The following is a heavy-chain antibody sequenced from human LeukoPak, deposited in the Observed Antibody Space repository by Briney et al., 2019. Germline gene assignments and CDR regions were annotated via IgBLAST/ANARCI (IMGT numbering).Heavy chain of an antibody. V-gene: IGHV4-39*01. CDR1: AGSISSSSYY. Sequence: PSETLSLTCTVSAGSISSSSYYWGWIRQPPGKGLEWIGSIYYSGSTYYNPSLKSRITISVDTSKNQFSLKLSSVTAADTAVYYCAGMPIVRTTDFDGWGKGILVSVSS. CDR3: AGMPIVRTTDFDG. CDR2: IYYSGST. D-gene: IGHD1-7*01. J-gene: IGHJ4*02.